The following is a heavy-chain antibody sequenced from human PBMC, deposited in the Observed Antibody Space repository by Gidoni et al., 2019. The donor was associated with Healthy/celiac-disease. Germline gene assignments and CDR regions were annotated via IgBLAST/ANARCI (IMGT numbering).Heavy chain of an antibody. CDR3: ARDQNNWNYQNDAFDI. D-gene: IGHD1-7*01. CDR2: IWYDGSNK. CDR1: GFTFSSYG. Sequence: QVQLVESGGGVVQPGRSLRLSCAASGFTFSSYGMHWVRQAPGKGLEWVAVIWYDGSNKYYADSVKGRFTISRDNSKNTLYLQMNSLRAEDTAVYYCARDQNNWNYQNDAFDIWGQGTIHRLF. J-gene: IGHJ3*02. V-gene: IGHV3-33*01.